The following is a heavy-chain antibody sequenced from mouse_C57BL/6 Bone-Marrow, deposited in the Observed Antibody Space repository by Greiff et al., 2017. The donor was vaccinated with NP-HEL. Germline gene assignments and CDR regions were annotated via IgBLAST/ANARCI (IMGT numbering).Heavy chain of an antibody. J-gene: IGHJ4*01. Sequence: EVQLQQSGAELVRPGASVKLSCTASGFNIKDYYMHWVKQRPEQGLEWIGWIDPENGDTEYAPKFQGKATITADTSSNTAYLQLSSLTSEDTAVYYCTTRLRQAMDYWGQGTSVTVSS. CDR3: TTRLRQAMDY. CDR1: GFNIKDYY. D-gene: IGHD2-4*01. CDR2: IDPENGDT. V-gene: IGHV14-4*01.